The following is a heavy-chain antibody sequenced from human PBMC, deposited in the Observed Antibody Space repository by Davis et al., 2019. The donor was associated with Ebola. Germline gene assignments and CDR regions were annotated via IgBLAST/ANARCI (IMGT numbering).Heavy chain of an antibody. D-gene: IGHD1-26*01. CDR2: ISAYNGNT. Sequence: ASVKVSCKASGYTFTSYGISWVRQAPGQGLEWMGWISAYNGNTNYAQKLQGRVTMTTDTSTSTAYMELRSLRSDDTAVYYCARESRRDGSYYFDYWGQGTLVTASS. J-gene: IGHJ4*02. CDR1: GYTFTSYG. CDR3: ARESRRDGSYYFDY. V-gene: IGHV1-18*01.